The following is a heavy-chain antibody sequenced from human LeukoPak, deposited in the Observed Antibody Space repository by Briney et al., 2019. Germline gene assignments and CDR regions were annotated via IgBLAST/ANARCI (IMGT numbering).Heavy chain of an antibody. CDR3: ARDGRSTGNDAFDI. V-gene: IGHV1-69*05. D-gene: IGHD2-2*01. Sequence: SVYVSCKASGGTFSSYAISWVRQAPGQGLEWMGGIIPIFGTANYAQKFQGRVTMTRDMSTSTVYIELSSLRSEDTAVYYCARDGRSTGNDAFDIWGQGTMVTVSS. J-gene: IGHJ3*02. CDR2: IIPIFGTA. CDR1: GGTFSSYA.